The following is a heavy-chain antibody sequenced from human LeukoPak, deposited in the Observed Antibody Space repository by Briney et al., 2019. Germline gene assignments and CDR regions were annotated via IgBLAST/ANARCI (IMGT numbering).Heavy chain of an antibody. D-gene: IGHD2-15*01. J-gene: IGHJ4*02. CDR1: GYIFTRYC. CDR2: ISGYNGNT. CDR3: AGECSGGSWHFDY. V-gene: IGHV1-18*01. Sequence: ASVKVSCKASGYIFTRYCISSVRQTPGQGLEWMGWISGYNGNTYSTQKLQGKVTMATDTSTFTSYMELRSLTADDTAIYYCAGECSGGSWHFDYWGQGTLVTVSS.